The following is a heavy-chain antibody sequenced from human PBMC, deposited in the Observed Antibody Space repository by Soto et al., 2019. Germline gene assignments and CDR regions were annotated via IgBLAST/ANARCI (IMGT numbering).Heavy chain of an antibody. CDR1: EFTFINYA. J-gene: IGHJ3*02. CDR3: AKGDGYRFTAFDI. CDR2: ISGSGGSA. Sequence: GGSLRLSCAASEFTFINYAMIWVRQAPGKGLEWVSSISGSGGSAYYADSVKGRFTISRDNSKNTLYLQMNSLRAEDTAMFYCAKGDGYRFTAFDIWGQGTMVTVSS. D-gene: IGHD3-16*02. V-gene: IGHV3-23*01.